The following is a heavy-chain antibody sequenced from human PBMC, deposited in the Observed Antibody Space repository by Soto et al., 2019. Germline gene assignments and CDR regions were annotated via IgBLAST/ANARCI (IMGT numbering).Heavy chain of an antibody. CDR1: GYSFTSYW. V-gene: IGHV5-51*01. Sequence: GESLKISCKGSGYSFTSYWIGWVRQMPGKGLEWMGLIYPGDSDTRYSPSFQGQVTISADKSISTAYLQWSSLKASDTAMYYCARLGSSAEYYYGMDVWGQGTTVTVSS. CDR2: IYPGDSDT. D-gene: IGHD6-13*01. J-gene: IGHJ6*02. CDR3: ARLGSSAEYYYGMDV.